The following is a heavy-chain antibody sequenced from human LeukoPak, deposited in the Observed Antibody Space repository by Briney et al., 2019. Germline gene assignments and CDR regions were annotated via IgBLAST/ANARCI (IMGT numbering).Heavy chain of an antibody. D-gene: IGHD1-26*01. V-gene: IGHV3-11*04. J-gene: IGHJ4*02. CDR3: ARASGSYDY. CDR2: ISSGGSII. Sequence: GGSLRLSCAASGFTFSDYYMSWIRQAPGKGLEWVSYISSGGSIIYYADSVEGRFTISRDNSKNTMYLQMNSLRGEDTAVYYCARASGSYDYWGRGTLVTVSS. CDR1: GFTFSDYY.